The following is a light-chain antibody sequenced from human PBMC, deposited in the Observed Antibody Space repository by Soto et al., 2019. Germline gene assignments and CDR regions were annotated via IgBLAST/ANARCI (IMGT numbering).Light chain of an antibody. Sequence: QSVLTQPPSVSAAPGQKVTISCFGRNSNIGRNYVSWYQQLPGTAPKLLIYGNNNRHSGITDRISGSKSGTSATLGITGLQPGDEADYYGATWDNTLSVEVFGGGHKLTVL. V-gene: IGLV1-51*01. CDR3: ATWDNTLSVEV. CDR1: NSNIGRNY. J-gene: IGLJ3*02. CDR2: GNN.